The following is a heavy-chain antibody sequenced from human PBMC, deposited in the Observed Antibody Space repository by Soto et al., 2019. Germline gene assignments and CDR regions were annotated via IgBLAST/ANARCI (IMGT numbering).Heavy chain of an antibody. Sequence: GASVKVSCKASGGTFSSYAISWVRQAPGQGLEWMGGIIPIFGTANYAQKFQGRVTITADESTSTAYMELSSLRSEDTAVYYCARARYFDWLLYGGYYYYGMDVWGQGTTVTVSS. D-gene: IGHD3-9*01. CDR1: GGTFSSYA. CDR3: ARARYFDWLLYGGYYYYGMDV. V-gene: IGHV1-69*13. CDR2: IIPIFGTA. J-gene: IGHJ6*02.